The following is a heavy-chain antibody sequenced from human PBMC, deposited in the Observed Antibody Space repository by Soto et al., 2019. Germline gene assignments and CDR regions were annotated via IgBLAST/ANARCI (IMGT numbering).Heavy chain of an antibody. Sequence: ASVKVSCKASGYTFTSYDIHWVRQAPGQRLEWMGWINAGNGNTKYSQKFQGRVTITRDTSASTAYMEPSSLRSEDTAVYYCARDSGSGSYYTPYYYYYYMDVWGKGTTVTVSS. J-gene: IGHJ6*03. D-gene: IGHD3-10*01. CDR1: GYTFTSYD. CDR3: ARDSGSGSYYTPYYYYYYMDV. CDR2: INAGNGNT. V-gene: IGHV1-3*01.